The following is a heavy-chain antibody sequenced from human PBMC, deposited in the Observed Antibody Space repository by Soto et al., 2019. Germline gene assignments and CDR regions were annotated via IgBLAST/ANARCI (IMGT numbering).Heavy chain of an antibody. CDR2: LSAGGGST. V-gene: IGHV3-23*01. D-gene: IGHD5-12*01. J-gene: IGHJ1*01. Sequence: GPMRLSDAASGSTCVAFAVAWIGQRPGDGLEWVSSLSAGGGSTYYNNSVKGRFTISRDNAKNSLYLQMNSLRAQDTAVYYCARGAPGRDGYNLDFQHWGQGTLVTVSS. CDR1: GSTCVAFA. CDR3: ARGAPGRDGYNLDFQH.